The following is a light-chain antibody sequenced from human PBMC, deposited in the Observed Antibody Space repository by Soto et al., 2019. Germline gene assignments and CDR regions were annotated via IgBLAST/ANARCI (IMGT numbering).Light chain of an antibody. CDR2: DAS. V-gene: IGKV3-11*01. J-gene: IGKJ4*01. Sequence: EIVLTQSPATLSLSPGERATLSCRASQSVSSYLAWYQQKPGQAPRLLIYDASNRATGIPARFSGSGSGTDFTRTISSLEPEDFAVYYWQQRSSWPPAVTFGGGTKVEIK. CDR1: QSVSSY. CDR3: QQRSSWPPAVT.